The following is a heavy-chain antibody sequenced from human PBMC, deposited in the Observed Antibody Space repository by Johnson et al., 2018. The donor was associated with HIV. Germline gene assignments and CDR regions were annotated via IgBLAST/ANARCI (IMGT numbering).Heavy chain of an antibody. CDR3: ARDDGSGIRVKGACDI. V-gene: IGHV3-66*02. Sequence: VQLVESGGGLVQPGGSLRLSCAASGFTVSSNYMRWVRQAPGKGLEWVSVINTGGGTYYADSVKGRFTISRDNSKNTLYLQMSSLRAEDTAVYYCARDDGSGIRVKGACDIWGQGTWVAVSS. J-gene: IGHJ3*02. CDR1: GFTVSSNY. D-gene: IGHD3-10*01. CDR2: INTGGGT.